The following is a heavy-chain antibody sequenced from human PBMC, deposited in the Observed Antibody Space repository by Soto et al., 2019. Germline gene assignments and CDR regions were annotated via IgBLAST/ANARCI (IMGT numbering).Heavy chain of an antibody. CDR1: GGTFGSYA. V-gene: IGHV1-69*01. CDR2: IIPIFGTA. J-gene: IGHJ6*02. Sequence: QVQLVQSGAEVKKPGSSVKVSCKASGGTFGSYAISWVRQAPGQGLEWMGGIIPIFGTANYAQKFQGRVTITADESTSTAYMELSSLRSEDTAVYYCARGLDDILTEYYYGMDVWGQGTTVTVSS. D-gene: IGHD3-9*01. CDR3: ARGLDDILTEYYYGMDV.